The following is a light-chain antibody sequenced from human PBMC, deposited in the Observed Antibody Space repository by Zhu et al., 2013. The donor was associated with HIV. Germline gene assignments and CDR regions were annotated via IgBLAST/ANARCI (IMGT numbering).Light chain of an antibody. V-gene: IGKV3-20*01. CDR1: QSLGSSF. Sequence: EIVLTQSPGTLSLSPGERATLYCRASQSLGSSFLAWYQQKLGQAPRLLIYGASRRATGIPDRFSGSGSGTEFTLTITRLEPEDVALYFCQQYDKSPWTFGQGTKVELK. CDR2: GAS. CDR3: QQYDKSPWT. J-gene: IGKJ1*01.